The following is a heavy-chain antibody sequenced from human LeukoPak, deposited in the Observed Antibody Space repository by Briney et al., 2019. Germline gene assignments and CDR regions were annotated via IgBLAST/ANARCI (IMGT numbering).Heavy chain of an antibody. Sequence: TGGSLRLSCAASGFTFSNYSMNWVRQAPGKGLEWVSSISSSSSYIYYADSVKGRFTISRDNAKNSLYLQMNSLRAEDTAVYYCARRATYYYDSSGYFPPDYWGQGTLVTVSS. CDR1: GFTFSNYS. CDR2: ISSSSSYI. CDR3: ARRATYYYDSSGYFPPDY. D-gene: IGHD3-22*01. J-gene: IGHJ4*02. V-gene: IGHV3-21*01.